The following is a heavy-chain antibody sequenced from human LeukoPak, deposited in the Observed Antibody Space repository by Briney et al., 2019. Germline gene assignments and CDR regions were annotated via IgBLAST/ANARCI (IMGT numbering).Heavy chain of an antibody. CDR2: INPNTGGT. V-gene: IGHV1-2*02. J-gene: IGHJ4*02. CDR1: GYTFTGYY. D-gene: IGHD6-13*01. CDR3: ARDLHSSNWFGYCFDY. Sequence: ASVKVSCKASGYTFTGYYMYWVRQAPGQGLEWMGWINPNTGGTNYAQKFQGRVTMTRDTSISTAYMELSRLRSDDTAVYYCARDLHSSNWFGYCFDYWGQGTLVTVSS.